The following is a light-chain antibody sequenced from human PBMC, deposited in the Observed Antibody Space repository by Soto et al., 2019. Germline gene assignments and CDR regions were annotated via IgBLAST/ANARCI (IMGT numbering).Light chain of an antibody. V-gene: IGLV2-14*03. Sequence: LTQPASVSGSPGQAITFSCTRTSSNVGGYNFVSWYQQHPGKAPKLMIYEVSSRPSGVSNRFSGSKSGNTASLTISGLQPEDEADYYCSSYTTSTTVVFGTGTKVTVL. CDR1: SSNVGGYNF. CDR3: SSYTTSTTVV. CDR2: EVS. J-gene: IGLJ1*01.